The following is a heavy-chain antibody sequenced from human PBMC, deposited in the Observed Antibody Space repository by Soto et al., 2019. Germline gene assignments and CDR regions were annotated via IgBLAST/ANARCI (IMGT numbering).Heavy chain of an antibody. CDR1: GGSISSSNW. CDR3: AKSIAVAGTGGYYFDY. Sequence: SETLSLTCAVSGGSISSSNWWSWVRQPPGKGLEWIGEIYHSGSTNYNPSLKSRVTISVDKSKNQFSLKLSSVTAADTAVYYCAKSIAVAGTGGYYFDYWGQGTLVTVSS. CDR2: IYHSGST. D-gene: IGHD6-19*01. J-gene: IGHJ4*02. V-gene: IGHV4-4*02.